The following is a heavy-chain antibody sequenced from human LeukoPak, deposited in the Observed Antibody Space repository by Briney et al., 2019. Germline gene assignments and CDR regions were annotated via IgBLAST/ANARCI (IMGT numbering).Heavy chain of an antibody. Sequence: RASVKVSCKASGYTFTSYYMHWVRQAPGQGLEWMGIINPSGGSTSYAQKFQGRVTMTRDMSTSTVYMELSSLRSEDTAVYYCARDPTDYYDSSGFAPFDYWGQGTLVTVSS. CDR3: ARDPTDYYDSSGFAPFDY. CDR2: INPSGGST. D-gene: IGHD3-22*01. V-gene: IGHV1-46*01. J-gene: IGHJ4*02. CDR1: GYTFTSYY.